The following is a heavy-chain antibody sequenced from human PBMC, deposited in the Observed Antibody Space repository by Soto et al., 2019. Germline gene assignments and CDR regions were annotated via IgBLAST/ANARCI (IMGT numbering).Heavy chain of an antibody. D-gene: IGHD3-3*01. CDR2: INPSGGST. Sequence: ASVKVSCKASGYTFTSYYMHWVRQAPGQGLEWMGIINPSGGSTSYAQKFQGRVTMTRDTSTSTVYMELSSLRSEDTAVYYCARDGTDLYYDFWSGYLSHFDYWGQGTLVTVS. CDR3: ARDGTDLYYDFWSGYLSHFDY. V-gene: IGHV1-46*01. J-gene: IGHJ4*02. CDR1: GYTFTSYY.